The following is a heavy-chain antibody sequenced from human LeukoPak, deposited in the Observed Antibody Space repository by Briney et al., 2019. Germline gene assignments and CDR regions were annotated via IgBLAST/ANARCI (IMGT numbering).Heavy chain of an antibody. D-gene: IGHD6-19*01. J-gene: IGHJ2*01. V-gene: IGHV3-23*01. CDR1: GFNFSNYA. CDR3: AKDLGGGSGCYDL. Sequence: GGSPRLSCAASGFNFSNYAMTWVRQAPGKGLEWVSGVTGSSSNTYYADSVKGRFTISRDNSKNMLYLEMNSLRAEGTAVYYCAKDLGGGSGCYDLWGRGTLVTVSS. CDR2: VTGSSSNT.